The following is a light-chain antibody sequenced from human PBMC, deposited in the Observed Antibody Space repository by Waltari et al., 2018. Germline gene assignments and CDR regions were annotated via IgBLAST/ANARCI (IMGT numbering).Light chain of an antibody. CDR3: QQFNDWPRT. CDR2: EAS. V-gene: IGKV3-15*01. CDR1: QSISIN. J-gene: IGKJ1*01. Sequence: EVVMTQSPATLSVSQGERATLSCRASQSISINMVWYQQRPGQAPRLLIYEASMRATVIPARFSGSGSGTEFTLTISRVQSEDAAVYYCQQFNDWPRTCGQGTKVEIK.